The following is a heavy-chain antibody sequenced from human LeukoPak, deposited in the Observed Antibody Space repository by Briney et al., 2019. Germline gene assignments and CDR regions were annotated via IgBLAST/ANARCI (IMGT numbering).Heavy chain of an antibody. CDR2: IYSGGST. V-gene: IGHV3-53*01. CDR3: ARGPWFGELLGY. D-gene: IGHD3-10*01. Sequence: GGSLRLSCSASGFTVSSNYMSWVHQAPGKGLEWVSVIYSGGSTYYADSVKGRFTISRDNSKNTLYLQMNSLRAEDTAVYYCARGPWFGELLGYWGQGTLVTVSS. J-gene: IGHJ4*02. CDR1: GFTVSSNY.